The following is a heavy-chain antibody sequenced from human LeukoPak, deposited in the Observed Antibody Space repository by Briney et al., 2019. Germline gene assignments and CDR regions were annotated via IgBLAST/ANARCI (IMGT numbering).Heavy chain of an antibody. CDR2: FDPENADY. D-gene: IGHD6-25*01. CDR3: ATGPLAAAATFEY. V-gene: IGHV1-24*01. J-gene: IGHJ4*02. Sequence: ASVKVSCKLSGDTLSKLSMHWVRQAPGKGLEWMGGFDPENADYINAQRFQGRVTMTEDTSTETAYMELSSLRSEDTAVYYCATGPLAAAATFEYWGQGTLVTVSS. CDR1: GDTLSKLS.